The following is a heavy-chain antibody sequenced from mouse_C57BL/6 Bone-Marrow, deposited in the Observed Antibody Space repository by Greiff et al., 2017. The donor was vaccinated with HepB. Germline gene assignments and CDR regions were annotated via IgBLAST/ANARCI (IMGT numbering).Heavy chain of an antibody. CDR2: IYWDDDK. J-gene: IGHJ1*03. CDR3: ARREGLLDWYFDV. V-gene: IGHV8-12*01. D-gene: IGHD1-1*01. CDR1: GFSLSTSGMG. Sequence: QVTLKECGPGILQSSQTLSLTCSFSGFSLSTSGMGVSWIRQPSGKGLEWLAHIYWDDDKRYNPSLKSRLTISKDTSRNQVFLKITSVDTADTATYYCARREGLLDWYFDVWGTGTTVTVSS.